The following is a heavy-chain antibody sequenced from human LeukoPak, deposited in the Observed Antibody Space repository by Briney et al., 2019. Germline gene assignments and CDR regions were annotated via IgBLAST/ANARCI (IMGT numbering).Heavy chain of an antibody. Sequence: SVKVSCKASGGTFSSYAISWVRQAPGQGLEWMGRIIPILGIANYAQKFQGRVTITADKSTSTAYMELSSLRSEDTAVYYCARDGRYCSGGSCNLIDYWGQGTLVTVSS. J-gene: IGHJ4*02. D-gene: IGHD2-15*01. V-gene: IGHV1-69*04. CDR1: GGTFSSYA. CDR3: ARDGRYCSGGSCNLIDY. CDR2: IIPILGIA.